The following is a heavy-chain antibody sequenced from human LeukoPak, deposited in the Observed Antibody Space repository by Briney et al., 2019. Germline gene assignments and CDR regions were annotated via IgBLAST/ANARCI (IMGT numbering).Heavy chain of an antibody. Sequence: PGGSLRLSCAASGFTFSWHAMNWVRHAPGKGLEWVAYIGVGSSSHYYADSLKGRFTISRDNAKNSLYLQMNSLRAEDTAVYYCARSGRTSPDYWGQGTLVTVSS. D-gene: IGHD3-10*01. CDR2: IGVGSSSH. CDR1: GFTFSWHA. J-gene: IGHJ4*02. CDR3: ARSGRTSPDY. V-gene: IGHV3-21*05.